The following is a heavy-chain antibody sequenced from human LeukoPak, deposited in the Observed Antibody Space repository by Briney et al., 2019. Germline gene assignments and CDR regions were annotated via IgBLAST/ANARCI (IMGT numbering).Heavy chain of an antibody. CDR2: ISAYNGDT. Sequence: ASVNVSFKASGYTLTSYGISWVRKGPGPGLEWMGWISAYNGDTNYAQKPQSRVTMTTDTSTSTAYMELRSLRSDDTAVYYCARGLSGRYYYYYYYMDVWGKGTTVTVSS. V-gene: IGHV1-18*01. CDR3: ARGLSGRYYYYYYYMDV. D-gene: IGHD1-26*01. J-gene: IGHJ6*03. CDR1: GYTLTSYG.